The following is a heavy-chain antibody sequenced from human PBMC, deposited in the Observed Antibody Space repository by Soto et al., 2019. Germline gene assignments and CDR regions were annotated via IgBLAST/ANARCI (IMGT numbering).Heavy chain of an antibody. V-gene: IGHV4-4*02. CDR3: AREGSIAARRHNQDGFDI. CDR1: SGSISSSNW. D-gene: IGHD6-6*01. J-gene: IGHJ3*02. CDR2: IYHSGST. Sequence: QVQLQESGPGLVKPSGTLSLTCAVSSGSISSSNWWSWVRQPPGKGLEWIGEIYHSGSTNYNPSLKSRVTISVDKSKNQFSLKLSSVTAADTAVYYCAREGSIAARRHNQDGFDIWGQGTMVTVSS.